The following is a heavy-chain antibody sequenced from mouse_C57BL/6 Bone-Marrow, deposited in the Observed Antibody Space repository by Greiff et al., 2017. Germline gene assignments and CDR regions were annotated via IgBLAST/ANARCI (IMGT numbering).Heavy chain of an antibody. D-gene: IGHD1-1*01. CDR3: ARHYYGSSAFDY. V-gene: IGHV5-9*04. Sequence: DVHLVESGGGLVKPGGSLKLSCAASGFTFSSYTMSWVRQTPEKRLEWVATISGGGGNTYYPDSVKGRFTISRDNAKNTLYLHMSSLRSEDTAVYYCARHYYGSSAFDYWGQGTTLTVSS. CDR2: ISGGGGNT. CDR1: GFTFSSYT. J-gene: IGHJ2*01.